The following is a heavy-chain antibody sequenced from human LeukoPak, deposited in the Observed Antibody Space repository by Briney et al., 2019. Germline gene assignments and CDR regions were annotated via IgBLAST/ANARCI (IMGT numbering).Heavy chain of an antibody. CDR1: GFTLRSYW. CDR2: INQGGSVK. CDR3: ARVGYSGWNLEY. V-gene: IGHV3-7*01. Sequence: GGSLRLSCAASGFTLRSYWMSWVRQAPGKGLEWVANINQGGSVKYYVDSVKGRFTISRDDAKNSLYVQMNSLRDEDTAVYYCARVGYSGWNLEYWGQGTLVTVSS. D-gene: IGHD5-12*01. J-gene: IGHJ4*02.